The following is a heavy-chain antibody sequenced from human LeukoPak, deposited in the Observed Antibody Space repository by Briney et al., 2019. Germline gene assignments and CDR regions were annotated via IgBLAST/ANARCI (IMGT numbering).Heavy chain of an antibody. J-gene: IGHJ4*02. D-gene: IGHD3-16*01. Sequence: GGSLTLSCAASGFTFSTFSIHWVFQAPGKGLEWVAVISYDGSNKYYADSVKGRFTISRDNSKNTVYLQMNSLRPEDTAVYYCARGDRNHYSYTFHYWGQGTLVTVSS. V-gene: IGHV3-30-3*01. CDR3: ARGDRNHYSYTFHY. CDR2: ISYDGSNK. CDR1: GFTFSTFS.